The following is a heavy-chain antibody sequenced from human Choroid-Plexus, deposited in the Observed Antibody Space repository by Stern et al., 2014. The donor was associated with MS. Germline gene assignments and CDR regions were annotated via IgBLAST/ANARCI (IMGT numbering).Heavy chain of an antibody. CDR1: GFRFSSYA. D-gene: IGHD5-24*01. J-gene: IGHJ4*02. CDR2: SGGSGDST. V-gene: IGHV3-23*04. CDR3: AKERRWLQQAENFDN. Sequence: EVQLVESGGGLVQPGGSLRLSCVASGFRFSSYAMSWVRQAPGKGLEWVATSGGSGDSTYYAGSVKGRFTISRDIAKNTVFLQMNSLRAEDTALYYCAKERRWLQQAENFDNWGQGTLVTVSS.